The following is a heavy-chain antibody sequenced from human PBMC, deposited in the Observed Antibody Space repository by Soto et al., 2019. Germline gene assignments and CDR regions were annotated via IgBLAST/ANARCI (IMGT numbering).Heavy chain of an antibody. J-gene: IGHJ3*01. CDR1: GFTLSSFE. CDR3: ARDPIVVSGYGSEEDAFDL. CDR2: ISSSGGTI. Sequence: GSLRLSCAASGFTLSSFEMAWVRQSPGKGLEWVSYISSSGGTIYYADSVKGRFTVSRDNAKNSMYLQMTSLRAEDTAIYYCARDPIVVSGYGSEEDAFDLWGQGTLVTVSS. V-gene: IGHV3-48*03. D-gene: IGHD3-3*01.